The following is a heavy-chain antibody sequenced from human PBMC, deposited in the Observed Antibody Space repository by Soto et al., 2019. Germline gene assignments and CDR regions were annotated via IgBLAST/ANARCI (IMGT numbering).Heavy chain of an antibody. Sequence: PSETLSLTCTVSGGSISSGGYYWSWIRQHPGKGLEWIGYIYYSGSTYYNPSLKSRVTISVDTSKNQFSLKLSSVTAADTAVYYCARDPGGQETDYGEADHAFDIWGQGTMVTVS. D-gene: IGHD4-17*01. CDR1: GGSISSGGYY. J-gene: IGHJ3*02. CDR3: ARDPGGQETDYGEADHAFDI. CDR2: IYYSGST. V-gene: IGHV4-31*03.